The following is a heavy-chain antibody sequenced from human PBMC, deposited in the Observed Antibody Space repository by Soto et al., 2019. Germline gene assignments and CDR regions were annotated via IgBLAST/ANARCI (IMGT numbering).Heavy chain of an antibody. CDR3: VRDVHETLRADVLRVTK. D-gene: IGHD3-3*01. J-gene: IGHJ4*02. Sequence: LRLSCAASGFTYRFYEMHWVRQPLGKGLRWMSYISADGSVTYYADSVRGRVTISRDNARKSLSLQMNTLRAEDTGVYYCVRDVHETLRADVLRVTKWGQGTQVTVSS. CDR1: GFTYRFYE. CDR2: ISADGSVT. V-gene: IGHV3-48*03.